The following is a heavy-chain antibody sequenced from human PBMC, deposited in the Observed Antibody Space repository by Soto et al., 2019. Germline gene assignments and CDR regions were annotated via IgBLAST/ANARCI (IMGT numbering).Heavy chain of an antibody. V-gene: IGHV3-30*18. D-gene: IGHD3-22*01. CDR2: ISYDGSNK. CDR1: GFTFSSYG. CDR3: AKGYHYYDSSGPEC. J-gene: IGHJ4*02. Sequence: GGSLRLSCAASGFTFSSYGMHWVRQAPGNGLEWVAVISYDGSNKYYADSVKGRFTISRDNSKNTLYLQMNSLRAEDTAVYYCAKGYHYYDSSGPECWGQGTLVTVSS.